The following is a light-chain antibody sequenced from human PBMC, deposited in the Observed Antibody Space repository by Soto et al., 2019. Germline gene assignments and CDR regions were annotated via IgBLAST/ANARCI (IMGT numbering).Light chain of an antibody. CDR2: GAS. Sequence: EIVLTQSPATLSLSPGERATLSCRASQSVGSYLAWYQHKPGQAPRLLIYGASNRATVIPGRFSGRGSGTDFTLTISSLESGDSAVYYCQQRDKWPRTFGQGTKLEIK. V-gene: IGKV3-11*01. CDR3: QQRDKWPRT. J-gene: IGKJ2*01. CDR1: QSVGSY.